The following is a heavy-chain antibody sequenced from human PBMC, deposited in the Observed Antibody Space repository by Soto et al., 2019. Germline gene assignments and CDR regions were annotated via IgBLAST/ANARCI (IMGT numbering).Heavy chain of an antibody. V-gene: IGHV1-69*06. CDR1: GGTFSSYA. Sequence: ASVKVSCKASGGTFSSYAISWVRQAPGQGLEWMGGIIPIFGTANYAQKFQGRVTITADKSTSTAYMELSSLRSEDTAVYYCARGGYDILTGYLDYYYYYGMDVWGQGTTVTVSS. CDR3: ARGGYDILTGYLDYYYYYGMDV. CDR2: IIPIFGTA. D-gene: IGHD3-9*01. J-gene: IGHJ6*02.